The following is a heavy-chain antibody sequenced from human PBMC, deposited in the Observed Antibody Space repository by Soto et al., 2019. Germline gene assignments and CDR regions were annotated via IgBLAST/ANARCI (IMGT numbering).Heavy chain of an antibody. V-gene: IGHV1-3*01. CDR2: INAGNGKT. Sequence: ASVKVSCKASGYTFTNYAIHWVRQGPGQRLEWMGWINAGNGKTKYSQKFQGRVTITRDTSASTAYMELSSLRSEDTAVYYCARDGAVAGNTNFDYWGQGTLVTVSS. CDR3: ARDGAVAGNTNFDY. CDR1: GYTFTNYA. J-gene: IGHJ4*02. D-gene: IGHD6-19*01.